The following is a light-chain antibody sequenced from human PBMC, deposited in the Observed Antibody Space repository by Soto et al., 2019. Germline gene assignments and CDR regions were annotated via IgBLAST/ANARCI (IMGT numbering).Light chain of an antibody. J-gene: IGKJ3*01. Sequence: EIVLTQSPATLSLSPGERATLSCRASQSVSSYLAWYQQKPGQAPRLLIYDASNRATGIPARFSGSGSGTDFTLTISSLEPDDFAVYYCQQRSNWPPGGTFGPGTKVDIK. V-gene: IGKV3-11*01. CDR2: DAS. CDR1: QSVSSY. CDR3: QQRSNWPPGGT.